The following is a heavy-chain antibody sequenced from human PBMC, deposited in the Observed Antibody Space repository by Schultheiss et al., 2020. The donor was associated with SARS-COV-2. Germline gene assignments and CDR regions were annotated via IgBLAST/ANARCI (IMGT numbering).Heavy chain of an antibody. J-gene: IGHJ5*02. CDR3: AKRGYYYGSDGWFDP. Sequence: GESLKISCKGSGYSFTSYWIGWVRQMPGKGLEWMGIIYPGDSDTRYSPSFQGKVTFSAEKSISTAYLQWSRLKASDTAMYYGAKRGYYYGSDGWFDPWGQGAVVTVSS. D-gene: IGHD3-10*01. CDR1: GYSFTSYW. V-gene: IGHV5-51*01. CDR2: IYPGDSDT.